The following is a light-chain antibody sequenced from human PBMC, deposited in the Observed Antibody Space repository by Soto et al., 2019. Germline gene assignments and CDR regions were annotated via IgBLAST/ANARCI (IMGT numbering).Light chain of an antibody. Sequence: AIRMTQSPSSLSASTGDRVTITCRASQGISSYLAWYQQKPGKAHNLLIYAASTLQSGVPSRFSGSGSGTDFTLTISCLQSEDFATYYCQQYYSYSWTFDQGTKVEIK. CDR1: QGISSY. V-gene: IGKV1-8*01. CDR3: QQYYSYSWT. CDR2: AAS. J-gene: IGKJ1*01.